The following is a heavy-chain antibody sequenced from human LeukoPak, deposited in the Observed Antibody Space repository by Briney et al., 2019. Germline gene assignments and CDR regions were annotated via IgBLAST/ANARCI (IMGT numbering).Heavy chain of an antibody. CDR2: IYSGGTT. V-gene: IGHV3-53*01. Sequence: GGSLRLSCAASGFIVSSNYMSWFGRPPGKVLKGVSVIYSGGTTYYADSMKGRFTISRDDSKNTVFLQMNSLRAEDTAVYYCARGGEDSPLWFEPKQYYFDCWGQGALVTVSS. CDR1: GFIVSSNY. D-gene: IGHD3-10*01. CDR3: ARGGEDSPLWFEPKQYYFDC. J-gene: IGHJ4*02.